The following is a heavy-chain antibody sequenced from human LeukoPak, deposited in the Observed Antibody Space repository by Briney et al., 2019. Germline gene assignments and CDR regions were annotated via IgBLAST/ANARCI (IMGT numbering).Heavy chain of an antibody. D-gene: IGHD3-22*01. V-gene: IGHV3-23*01. Sequence: GGSLRLSCAASGFTFSSYAMSWVRQAPGKGLEWVSAISGSGGSTYYADSVKGRFTISRDNSKNTLYLQMNSLRAEDTAVYYCAKGRRGTYYYDSSGYYGAAIGIFYWGQGTLVTVSS. CDR2: ISGSGGST. J-gene: IGHJ4*02. CDR1: GFTFSSYA. CDR3: AKGRRGTYYYDSSGYYGAAIGIFY.